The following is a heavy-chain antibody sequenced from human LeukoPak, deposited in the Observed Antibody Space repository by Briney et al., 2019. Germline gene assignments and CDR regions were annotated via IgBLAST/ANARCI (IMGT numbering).Heavy chain of an antibody. V-gene: IGHV3-7*03. CDR3: AKAVEVVIAAASRY. Sequence: GGSLRLSCAASGFTFSTYWMSWVRQTPEKGLEWVANIKVDGSEKYYVDSVKGRFTISRDNSKNTLYLQMNSLRAEDTAVYYCAKAVEVVIAAASRYWGQGTLVTVSS. D-gene: IGHD6-13*01. CDR1: GFTFSTYW. J-gene: IGHJ4*02. CDR2: IKVDGSEK.